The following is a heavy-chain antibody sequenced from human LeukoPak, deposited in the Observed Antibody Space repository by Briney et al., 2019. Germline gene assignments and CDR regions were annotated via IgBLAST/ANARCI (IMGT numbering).Heavy chain of an antibody. CDR3: AKMGDFGDFVVGSSFLDY. Sequence: HPGRSLRLSCAASGFTFSNYAMHWVRQAPGKGLEWVAVISYDGSNKYYADSVKGRFTISRDNSKNTLSLQMNNLRAEDTAVYYCAKMGDFGDFVVGSSFLDYWGQGTLVTVSS. CDR1: GFTFSNYA. D-gene: IGHD4-17*01. J-gene: IGHJ4*02. V-gene: IGHV3-30*18. CDR2: ISYDGSNK.